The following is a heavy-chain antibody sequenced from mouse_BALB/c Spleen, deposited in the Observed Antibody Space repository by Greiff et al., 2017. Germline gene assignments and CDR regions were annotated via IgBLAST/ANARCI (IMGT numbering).Heavy chain of an antibody. CDR1: GFTFSSYG. J-gene: IGHJ2*01. CDR2: INSNGGST. CDR3: ARGEGDYYFDY. V-gene: IGHV5-6-3*01. Sequence: EVQLVESGGGLVKPGGSLKLSCAASGFTFSSYGMSWVRQTPDKRLELVATINSNGGSTYYPDSVKGRFTISRDNAKNTLYLQMSSLKSEDTAMYYCARGEGDYYFDYWGQGTTLTVSS. D-gene: IGHD2-13*01.